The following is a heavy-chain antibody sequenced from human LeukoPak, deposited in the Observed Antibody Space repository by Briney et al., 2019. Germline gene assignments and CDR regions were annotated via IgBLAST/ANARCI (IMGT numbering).Heavy chain of an antibody. V-gene: IGHV3-53*01. Sequence: GGSLTLSCAASGFTVSINYMSWVRQAPGKGLEWVSIIYSGGSTYYADSVKGRFTISRDNSKNTLYLQMNSLRAEDTAVYYCARAGIWSYLDYWGQGTLVTVSS. CDR2: IYSGGST. CDR3: ARAGIWSYLDY. CDR1: GFTVSINY. J-gene: IGHJ4*02. D-gene: IGHD3-3*01.